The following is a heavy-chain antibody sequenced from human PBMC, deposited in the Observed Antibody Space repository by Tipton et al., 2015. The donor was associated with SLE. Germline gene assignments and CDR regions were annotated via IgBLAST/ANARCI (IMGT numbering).Heavy chain of an antibody. CDR2: IIPIFGTA. V-gene: IGHV1-69*05. Sequence: QSGAEVKKPGSSVKVSCKASGGTFSDYTISWVRQAPGQGLEWMGRIIPIFGTANYAPKFQGRVTITTDESTSTTYMELSSLRSEDAAVYYCARVPDTDFDYYMDVWGNGTTVTVSS. CDR1: GGTFSDYT. J-gene: IGHJ6*03. D-gene: IGHD2-2*02. CDR3: ARVPDTDFDYYMDV.